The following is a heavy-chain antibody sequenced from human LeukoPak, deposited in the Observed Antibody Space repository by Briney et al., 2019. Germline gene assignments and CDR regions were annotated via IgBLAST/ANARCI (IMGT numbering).Heavy chain of an antibody. CDR2: IYTSGST. D-gene: IGHD3-10*01. CDR3: AKSNGSGLVDI. Sequence: PETLSLTSTVSGGSTSSYYWSWIRQPAAKGLEWIGRIYTSGSTNYNPPLKSRVTMSVDTPTNHFSLKLRSVTAADAVVYYCAKSNGSGLVDIWGQGTMVTVSS. CDR1: GGSTSSYY. J-gene: IGHJ3*02. V-gene: IGHV4-4*07.